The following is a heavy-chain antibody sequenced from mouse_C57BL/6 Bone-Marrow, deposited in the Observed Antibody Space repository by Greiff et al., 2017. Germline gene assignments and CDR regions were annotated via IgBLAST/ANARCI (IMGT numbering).Heavy chain of an antibody. CDR3: ARHYYDYDGGYFDV. J-gene: IGHJ1*03. V-gene: IGHV5-12*01. CDR1: GFTFSDYY. D-gene: IGHD2-4*01. CDR2: ISNGGGST. Sequence: DVKLVESGGGLVQPGGSLKLSCAASGFTFSDYYMYWVRQTPEKRLEWVAYISNGGGSTYYPDTVKGRFTISRDNAKNTLYLQMSRLKSEDTAMYYCARHYYDYDGGYFDVRGTGTTVTVSS.